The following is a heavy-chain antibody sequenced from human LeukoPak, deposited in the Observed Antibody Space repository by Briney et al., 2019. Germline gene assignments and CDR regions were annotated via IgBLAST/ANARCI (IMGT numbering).Heavy chain of an antibody. Sequence: ASVKVSCKASGYTFTSYGISWVRQAPGQGLEWMGWISAYNGNTNYAQKLQGRVTMTTDTSTSTAYMELRSLRSDDTAVYYCARGRPHDILTGPGDYWGQGTLVTVSS. V-gene: IGHV1-18*01. J-gene: IGHJ4*02. CDR1: GYTFTSYG. CDR2: ISAYNGNT. CDR3: ARGRPHDILTGPGDY. D-gene: IGHD3-9*01.